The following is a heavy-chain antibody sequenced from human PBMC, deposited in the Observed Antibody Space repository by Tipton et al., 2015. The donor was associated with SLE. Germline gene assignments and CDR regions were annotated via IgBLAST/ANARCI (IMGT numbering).Heavy chain of an antibody. D-gene: IGHD2-15*01. CDR3: ARDRGFCSGGTCYYDGFDI. CDR2: VFYDGTT. CDR1: GASISSSDYY. Sequence: TLSLTCNVSGASISSSDYYWGWIRQPPGKGLEWIGNVFYDGTTYSNPILMSRVTISVDPSENHFSLKLRSVTAADTAVYYCARDRGFCSGGTCYYDGFDIWGQGTMVSVSS. J-gene: IGHJ3*02. V-gene: IGHV4-39*07.